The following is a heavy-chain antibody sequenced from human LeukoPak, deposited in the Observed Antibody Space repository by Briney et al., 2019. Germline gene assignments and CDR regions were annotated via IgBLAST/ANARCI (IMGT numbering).Heavy chain of an antibody. Sequence: PSETLSLTCAVYGGSFSGYYWSWIRQPPGKGLEWIGEINHSGSTNYNPSLKSRVTISVDTSKNQFSLKLSSVTAADTAVYYCARVYGFGEWYWFDHWGQGTLVTVSS. CDR1: GGSFSGYY. CDR2: INHSGST. D-gene: IGHD3-10*01. J-gene: IGHJ5*02. CDR3: ARVYGFGEWYWFDH. V-gene: IGHV4-34*01.